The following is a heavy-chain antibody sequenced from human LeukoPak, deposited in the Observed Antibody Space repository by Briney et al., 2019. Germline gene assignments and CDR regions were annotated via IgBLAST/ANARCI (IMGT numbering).Heavy chain of an antibody. Sequence: SETLSLTCAVYGGSFSGYYWSWIRQPPGKGLEWIGEINHSGSTNYNPSLKSRVTISVDTSKNQFSLKLSSVTAADTAVYYCARDGAPWAFDIWGQGTMVTVSS. CDR3: ARDGAPWAFDI. CDR2: INHSGST. D-gene: IGHD1-26*01. CDR1: GGSFSGYY. V-gene: IGHV4-34*01. J-gene: IGHJ3*02.